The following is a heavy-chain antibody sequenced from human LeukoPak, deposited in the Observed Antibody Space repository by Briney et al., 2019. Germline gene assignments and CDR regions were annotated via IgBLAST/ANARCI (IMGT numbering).Heavy chain of an antibody. CDR1: GYTFTSYY. D-gene: IGHD6-13*01. J-gene: IGHJ6*03. Sequence: GASVKVSCKASGYTFTSYYMHWVRQAPGQGLEWMGVINPSGGSTSYAQKFQGRVTMTRDTSTSTVYMELSSLRSEDTAVYYCARGPVAGSYYYYYMDVWGKGTTVTVSS. V-gene: IGHV1-46*03. CDR2: INPSGGST. CDR3: ARGPVAGSYYYYYMDV.